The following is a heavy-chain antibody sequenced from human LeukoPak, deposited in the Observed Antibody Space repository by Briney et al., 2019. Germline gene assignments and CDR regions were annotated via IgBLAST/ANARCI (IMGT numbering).Heavy chain of an antibody. V-gene: IGHV3-74*01. D-gene: IGHD2-8*02. J-gene: IGHJ4*02. CDR2: INGDGTST. CDR1: GFTLSSYW. CDR3: ARVSYVGGVGYFDY. Sequence: GSLRLSCAASGFTLSSYWMHWVRQAPGKGLVWVSRINGDGTSTHYADSVKGRFTISRDNAKNTLDLQMNSLRAEDTAVYYCARVSYVGGVGYFDYWGQGTLVTVSS.